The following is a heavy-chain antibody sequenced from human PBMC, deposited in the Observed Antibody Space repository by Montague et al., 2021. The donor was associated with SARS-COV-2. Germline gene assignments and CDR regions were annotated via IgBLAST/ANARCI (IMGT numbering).Heavy chain of an antibody. CDR3: ARGGYYDNTGYYSDYYYNMDV. D-gene: IGHD3-22*01. V-gene: IGHV4-59*01. CDR1: DGSIDSFY. CDR2: IFHSGRT. Sequence: SETLSLTCTVSDGSIDSFYWSWIRRPPGKGLEWIGCIFHSGRTYYNPSLKSRVSMSVDTSKNQVSLRLSSLTAADTAVYYCARGGYYDNTGYYSDYYYNMDVWGQGTTVTVSS. J-gene: IGHJ6*02.